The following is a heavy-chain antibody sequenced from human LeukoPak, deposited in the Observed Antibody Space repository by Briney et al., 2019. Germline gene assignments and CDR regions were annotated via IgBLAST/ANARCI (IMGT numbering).Heavy chain of an antibody. CDR1: DFTFSNAW. J-gene: IGHJ4*02. CDR2: IRYDGSNK. V-gene: IGHV3-30*02. Sequence: GGSLRLSCAASDFTFSNAWMSLVRQAPGKGLEWVAFIRYDGSNKYYADSVKGRFTISRDNSKNTLYLQMSSLRAEDTAVYYCAKLNSYYFDYWGQGTLVTVSS. CDR3: AKLNSYYFDY. D-gene: IGHD4-23*01.